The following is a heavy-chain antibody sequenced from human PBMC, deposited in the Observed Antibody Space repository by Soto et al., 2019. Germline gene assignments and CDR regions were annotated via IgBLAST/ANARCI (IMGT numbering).Heavy chain of an antibody. D-gene: IGHD3-16*01. J-gene: IGHJ3*02. CDR3: ARDATFGTKGGSFDI. CDR1: GFTFRIYS. Sequence: GGSLRLSCAASGFTFRIYSMHWVRQSPGNGLEWVAVMWYDGTNKYYGESVKGRFTISRDNSENTLYLQMNSMRVEDTALYYCARDATFGTKGGSFDIWGHGTLVTVSS. V-gene: IGHV3-33*01. CDR2: MWYDGTNK.